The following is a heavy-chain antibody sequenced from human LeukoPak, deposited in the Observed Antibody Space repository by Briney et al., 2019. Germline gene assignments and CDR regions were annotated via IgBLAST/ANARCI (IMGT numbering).Heavy chain of an antibody. D-gene: IGHD4-23*01. CDR3: AKPLEKYTYGGNFDY. CDR2: ISSSADST. J-gene: IGHJ4*02. V-gene: IGHV3-23*01. CDR1: GFSFSKYA. Sequence: QPGGSLRLSCAASGFSFSKYAMSWVRQAPGKGLAWVSVISSSADSTYYADSVKGRFTISRDNSKNTLYLQMNNLRAEDTAVYYCAKPLEKYTYGGNFDYWGQGILVTVSS.